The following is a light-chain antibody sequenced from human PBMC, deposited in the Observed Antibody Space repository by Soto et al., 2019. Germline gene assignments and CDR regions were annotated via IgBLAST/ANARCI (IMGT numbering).Light chain of an antibody. CDR2: AAS. Sequence: DIQMTQSPSSLSASVGDRVTITCRASQPINKFLNWYQVKPGKAPKLLIYAASTLQSGFPSRFSGRGSGTDFTLTISSLQPEDFAIYCCQQTYTSPTFGQGTKVEIK. CDR3: QQTYTSPT. CDR1: QPINKF. V-gene: IGKV1-39*01. J-gene: IGKJ1*01.